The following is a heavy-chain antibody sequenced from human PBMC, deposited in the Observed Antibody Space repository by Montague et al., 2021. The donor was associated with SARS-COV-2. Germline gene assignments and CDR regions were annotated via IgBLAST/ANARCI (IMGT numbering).Heavy chain of an antibody. CDR1: GGSISSYY. J-gene: IGHJ4*02. CDR2: IYYTGST. Sequence: SETLSLTCTVSGGSISSYYWSWIRQPPGKGLEWIGYIYYTGSTKYNPSLKSRVTMSLDRPTNRFSLRLSSVTAADTAMYYFDFWGLGAQVTVSS. V-gene: IGHV4-59*01. CDR3: DF.